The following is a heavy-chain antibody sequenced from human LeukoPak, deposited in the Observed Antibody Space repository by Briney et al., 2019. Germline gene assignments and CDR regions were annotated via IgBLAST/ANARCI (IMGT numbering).Heavy chain of an antibody. V-gene: IGHV3-33*01. Sequence: GRSLRLSCVVSGLRFRNYGMHWVRQAPGKGLERVAVLYYDGSNQYYADSVKGRFTVSRDNAKNTLYLQMDSLRAEDTAVYYCATDRNSGKYYDYWGQGTLVTVSS. J-gene: IGHJ4*02. CDR1: GLRFRNYG. CDR2: LYYDGSNQ. CDR3: ATDRNSGKYYDY. D-gene: IGHD1-26*01.